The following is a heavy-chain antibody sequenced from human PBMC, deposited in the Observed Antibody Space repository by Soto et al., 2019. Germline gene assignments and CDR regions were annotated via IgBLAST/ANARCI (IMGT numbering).Heavy chain of an antibody. Sequence: GGSLRLSCAASGFTFSSYGMHWVRQAPGKGLEWVAVISYDGSNKYYADSVKGRFTISRDNSKNTLYLQMNSLRAEDTAVYYCAKDGYCSGGSCRYYFQHWGQGTLVTVSS. CDR3: AKDGYCSGGSCRYYFQH. CDR1: GFTFSSYG. CDR2: ISYDGSNK. D-gene: IGHD2-15*01. V-gene: IGHV3-30*18. J-gene: IGHJ1*01.